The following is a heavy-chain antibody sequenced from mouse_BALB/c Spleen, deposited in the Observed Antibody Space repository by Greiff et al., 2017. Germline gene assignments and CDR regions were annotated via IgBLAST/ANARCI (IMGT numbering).Heavy chain of an antibody. CDR3: ARHRYDRGRFAY. D-gene: IGHD2-14*01. Sequence: VMLVESGPGLVQPSQSLSITCTVSGFSLTSYGVHWVRQSPGKGLEWLGVIWSGGSTDYNAAFISRLSISKDNSKSQVFFKMNSLQANDTAIYYCARHRYDRGRFAYWGQGTLVTVSA. CDR1: GFSLTSYG. V-gene: IGHV2-2*02. CDR2: IWSGGST. J-gene: IGHJ3*01.